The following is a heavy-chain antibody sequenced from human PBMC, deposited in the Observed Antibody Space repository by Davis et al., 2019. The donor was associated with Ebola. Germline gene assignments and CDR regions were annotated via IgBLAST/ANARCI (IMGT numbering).Heavy chain of an antibody. CDR3: ARDIAAAGIYYYYGMDV. Sequence: GGSLRLSCTGSGFTFGDYAVSWVRQAPGKGLEWVSVIYSGGSTYYADSVKGRFTISRDNSKNTLYLQMNSLRAEDTAVYYCARDIAAAGIYYYYGMDVWGQGTTVTVSS. CDR1: GFTFGDYA. J-gene: IGHJ6*02. D-gene: IGHD6-13*01. CDR2: IYSGGST. V-gene: IGHV3-66*01.